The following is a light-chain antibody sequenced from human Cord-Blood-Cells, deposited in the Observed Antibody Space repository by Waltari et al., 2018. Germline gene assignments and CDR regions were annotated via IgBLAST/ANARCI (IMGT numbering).Light chain of an antibody. CDR3: SSYTSSSTYV. V-gene: IGLV2-14*01. Sequence: QSALTQPASVSGSPGQSITLSCTGTSSDVGGYNYVSWYQQLPGKAPKLMIYDVSNRPSGVSNRFSGSKAGNTASLTISGLQAEDEADYYCSSYTSSSTYVFGTGTKVTVL. J-gene: IGLJ1*01. CDR1: SSDVGGYNY. CDR2: DVS.